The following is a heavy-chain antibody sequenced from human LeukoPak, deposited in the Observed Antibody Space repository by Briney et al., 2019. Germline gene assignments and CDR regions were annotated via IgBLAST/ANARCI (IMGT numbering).Heavy chain of an antibody. CDR3: ARVVIVGATEAFDI. CDR2: INHSGST. D-gene: IGHD1-26*01. J-gene: IGHJ3*02. V-gene: IGHV4-34*01. CDR1: GGSFSGYY. Sequence: SETLSLTCAVYGGSFSGYYWSWIRQPPGKGLEWIGEINHSGSTNYNPSLKSRVTISVDTSKNQFSLKLSSVTAADTAVYYCARVVIVGATEAFDIWGQGTMVTVSS.